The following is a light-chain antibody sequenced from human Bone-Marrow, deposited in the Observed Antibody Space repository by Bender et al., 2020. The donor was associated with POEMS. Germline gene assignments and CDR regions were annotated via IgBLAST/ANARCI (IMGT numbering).Light chain of an antibody. J-gene: IGLJ2*01. CDR1: DLGDKY. Sequence: SYEVTQPPSVSVSPGQTASITCSGDDLGDKYVAWYQQKPGQSPVLVIYQDTKRPSGIPERFSGSNSGNTATLTISGTQAMDEADYYCQAWDTYSVILGGGTQLTVL. V-gene: IGLV3-1*01. CDR2: QDT. CDR3: QAWDTYSVI.